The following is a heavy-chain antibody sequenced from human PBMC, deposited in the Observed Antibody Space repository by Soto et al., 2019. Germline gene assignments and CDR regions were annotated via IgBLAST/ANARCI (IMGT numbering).Heavy chain of an antibody. J-gene: IGHJ6*02. Sequence: PSETLSLTCAVYGGSFSGYYWSWIRQPPGKGLEWIGEINHSGSTNYNPSLKSRVTISVDTSKNQFSLKLSSVTAADTAVYYCARDPLLYYDFWSGFFVALTIYYYYGMDVWGQGTTVTVSS. CDR1: GGSFSGYY. CDR2: INHSGST. V-gene: IGHV4-34*01. CDR3: ARDPLLYYDFWSGFFVALTIYYYYGMDV. D-gene: IGHD3-3*01.